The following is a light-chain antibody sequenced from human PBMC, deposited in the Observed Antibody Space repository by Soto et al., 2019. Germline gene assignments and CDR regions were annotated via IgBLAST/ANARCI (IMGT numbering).Light chain of an antibody. V-gene: IGKV1-5*03. CDR3: QQYNSYWT. CDR2: KAS. Sequence: DIQMTQSPSTLSASVGDRVTITCRASQSISSWLAWYQQKPGKAPKLLIYKASSLESGVPSRFSGSGSGTECTLTISSVQPDDLATYYCQQYNSYWTFGQGTKWIS. J-gene: IGKJ1*01. CDR1: QSISSW.